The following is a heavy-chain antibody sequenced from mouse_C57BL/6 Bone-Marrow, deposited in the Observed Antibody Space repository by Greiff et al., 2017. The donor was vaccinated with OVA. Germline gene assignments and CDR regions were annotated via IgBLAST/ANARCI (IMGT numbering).Heavy chain of an antibody. CDR1: GFTFSSYG. D-gene: IGHD2-3*01. CDR2: ISSGGSYT. Sequence: EVMLVESGGDLVKPGGSLKLSCAASGFTFSSYGMSWVRQTPDKRLEWVATISSGGSYTYYPDSVKGRFTISRDNAKNTLYLQMRSLKSEDTAMYYCARRDGYPYWYFDVWGTGTTVTVSS. J-gene: IGHJ1*03. CDR3: ARRDGYPYWYFDV. V-gene: IGHV5-6*02.